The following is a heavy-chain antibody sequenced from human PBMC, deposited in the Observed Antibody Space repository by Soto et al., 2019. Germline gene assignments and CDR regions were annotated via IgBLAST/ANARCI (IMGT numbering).Heavy chain of an antibody. CDR3: ATSNDPRPGCSS. Sequence: SETLSLSCIVSGVSVSSGYCTWIRQSPGKELEWIGYISHSGPRHYRASLQSRLTMSIETSKNQFSLNLTSVTAADTAIYYCATSNDPRPGCSSWGQGTLVTVSS. J-gene: IGHJ5*02. D-gene: IGHD6-19*01. V-gene: IGHV4-59*02. CDR1: GVSVSSGY. CDR2: ISHSGPR.